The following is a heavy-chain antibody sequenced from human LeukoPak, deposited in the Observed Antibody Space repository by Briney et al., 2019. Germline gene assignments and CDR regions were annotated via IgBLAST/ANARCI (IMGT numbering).Heavy chain of an antibody. J-gene: IGHJ4*02. CDR2: ISWNSGRT. CDR1: GFTFDDYA. V-gene: IGHV3-9*01. CDR3: AKDRATATPYYLDN. Sequence: PGGSLRLSCAASGFTFDDYAMHWVRQAPGKGLEWVSGISWNSGRTGYADSVKGRFTISRDNAKNSMYLQMSSLRVEDTALYYCAKDRATATPYYLDNWGQGTLVTVSS.